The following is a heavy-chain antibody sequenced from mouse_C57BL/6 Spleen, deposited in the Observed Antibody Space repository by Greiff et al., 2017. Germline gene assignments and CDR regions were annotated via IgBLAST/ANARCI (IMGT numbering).Heavy chain of an antibody. D-gene: IGHD4-1*01. CDR1: GYTFTDYY. J-gene: IGHJ2*01. V-gene: IGHV1-26*01. CDR3: ARRLTGTFPFDY. CDR2: INPNNGGT. Sequence: EVQLQQSGPELVKPGASVKISCKASGYTFTDYYMNWVKQSHGKSLEWIGDINPNNGGTSYNQKFKGKATLTVDKSSSTAYMELSSLTSEDSAVYYCARRLTGTFPFDYWGQGTTLTVSS.